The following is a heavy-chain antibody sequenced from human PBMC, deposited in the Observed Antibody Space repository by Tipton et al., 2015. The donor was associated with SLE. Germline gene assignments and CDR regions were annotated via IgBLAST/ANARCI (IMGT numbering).Heavy chain of an antibody. CDR1: GGSISSSSYY. V-gene: IGHV4-39*07. CDR3: ARGHGIAAAGPFDY. D-gene: IGHD6-13*01. CDR2: IYYRGNT. Sequence: TLSLTCTVSGGSISSSSYYWGWIRQPPGKGLEWIGSIYYRGNTYYNPSLKSRVTISVDTSKNQFSLKLSSVTAADTAVYYCARGHGIAAAGPFDYWGQGTLVTVSS. J-gene: IGHJ4*02.